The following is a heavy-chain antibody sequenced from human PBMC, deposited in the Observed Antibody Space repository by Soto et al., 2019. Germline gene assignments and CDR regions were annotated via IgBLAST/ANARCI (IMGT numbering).Heavy chain of an antibody. V-gene: IGHV4-59*08. Sequence: SETLSLTCSVSGGSIRTYYWSCIRQPPGKGLEWIGYIYYSGSTNYNPSLKSRVSMSVDTSKNQFSLTLTSVTAADTAVFYCAGTYDYSSGSYFNPHDAFDIWGQGTLVTVSS. CDR3: AGTYDYSSGSYFNPHDAFDI. J-gene: IGHJ3*02. D-gene: IGHD3-10*01. CDR1: GGSIRTYY. CDR2: IYYSGST.